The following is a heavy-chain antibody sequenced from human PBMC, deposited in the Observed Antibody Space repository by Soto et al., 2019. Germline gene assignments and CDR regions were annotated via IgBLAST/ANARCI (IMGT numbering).Heavy chain of an antibody. D-gene: IGHD2-15*01. J-gene: IGHJ4*02. CDR1: GLTFSNYG. V-gene: IGHV3-30*18. CDR3: AKGCGTGSSCYILDY. CDR2: ISNEGRDE. Sequence: QVHMVESGGGVVQPGRSLRLSCEVSGLTFSNYGMHWVRQAPGKGLEWVAVISNEGRDERYADSVKGRFTISRDNSKNTLYLQMSSLRAEDTAVYYCAKGCGTGSSCYILDYWGQGTLVTVSS.